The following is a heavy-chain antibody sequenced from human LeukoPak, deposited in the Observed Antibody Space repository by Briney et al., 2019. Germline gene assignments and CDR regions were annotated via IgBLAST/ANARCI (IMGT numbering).Heavy chain of an antibody. CDR3: ARGPDEDIVVVTAPDPLDY. CDR2: ISSSGTTI. J-gene: IGHJ4*02. CDR1: GFTFSSYE. D-gene: IGHD2-21*02. Sequence: PGGSLRLSCAASGFTFSSYEMNWVRQAPGKGLQWVSDISSSGTTIYYADSVKGRFTISRDNAKNSLYLQMNSLRAEDTAVYYCARGPDEDIVVVTAPDPLDYWGQGTLVTVSS. V-gene: IGHV3-48*03.